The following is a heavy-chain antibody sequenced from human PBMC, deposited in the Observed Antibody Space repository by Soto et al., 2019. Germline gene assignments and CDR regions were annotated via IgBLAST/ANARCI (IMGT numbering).Heavy chain of an antibody. CDR2: IYPGDSDT. CDR3: ARDGLSSSSSFDD. Sequence: GESLKISCKASGYSFTDYWIGWVRQMPGKGLEWMGIIYPGDSDTKYSPSFQGQVTMSADKSISTAYLQWNSLKASDTAMYYCARDGLSSSSSFDDSGQGTLVTVSS. CDR1: GYSFTDYW. D-gene: IGHD6-6*01. J-gene: IGHJ4*02. V-gene: IGHV5-51*01.